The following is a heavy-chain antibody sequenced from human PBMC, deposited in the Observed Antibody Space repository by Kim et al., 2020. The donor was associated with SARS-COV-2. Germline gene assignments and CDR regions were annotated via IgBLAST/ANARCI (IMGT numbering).Heavy chain of an antibody. V-gene: IGHV3-20*04. D-gene: IGHD6-13*01. CDR2: INWNGGST. CDR3: ARVFAAAGLSNAFDI. Sequence: GGSLRLSCAASGFTFDDYGMSWVRQAPGKGLEWVSGINWNGGSTGYADSVKGRFTISRDNAKNSLYLQMNSLRAEDTALYYCARVFAAAGLSNAFDIWGQGTMVTVSS. J-gene: IGHJ3*02. CDR1: GFTFDDYG.